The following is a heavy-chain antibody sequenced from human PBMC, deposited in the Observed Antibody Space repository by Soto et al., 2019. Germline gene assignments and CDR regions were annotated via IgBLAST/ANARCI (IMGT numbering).Heavy chain of an antibody. J-gene: IGHJ4*02. CDR2: IYYSGST. CDR1: GGSISSGGYY. D-gene: IGHD2-2*01. CDR3: ARSSTSANYFAY. V-gene: IGHV4-31*03. Sequence: QVQLQESGPGLVKPSQTLSLTCTVSGGSISSGGYYWSWIRQHPGKGLEWIGYIYYSGSTYYNPYLKSRVTISVDTSKNQYSLKLSSVTAADTAVYYCARSSTSANYFAYWGQGTLVTVSS.